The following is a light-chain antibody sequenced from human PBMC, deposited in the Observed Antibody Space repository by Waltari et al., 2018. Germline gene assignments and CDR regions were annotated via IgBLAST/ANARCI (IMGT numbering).Light chain of an antibody. CDR1: QSVDNY. Sequence: EVVLTQSPATLSLSPGEGATLSCRASQSVDNYLAWYQQKPGQAPRLLIYDTFNRATGIPARFSGSGSGTDFTLTISSLEPEDFAVYDCQQRANWPPFTFGPGTKVEFK. J-gene: IGKJ3*01. V-gene: IGKV3-11*01. CDR3: QQRANWPPFT. CDR2: DTF.